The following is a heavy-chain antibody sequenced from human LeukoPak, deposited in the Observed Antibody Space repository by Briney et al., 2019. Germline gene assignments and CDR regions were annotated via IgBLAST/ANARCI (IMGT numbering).Heavy chain of an antibody. CDR2: IWFDGSSK. CDR1: GFTFSRFG. CDR3: VRDRGLGRNGYDY. J-gene: IGHJ4*02. Sequence: GGSLRLSCAASGFTFSRFGMHWVRQAPGKGLEWVAVIWFDGSSKSYGDSVKGRFTISRDNSKNTLDLQMNSLRVEDTAVYYCVRDRGLGRNGYDYWGQGTLVTVSS. D-gene: IGHD3-10*01. V-gene: IGHV3-33*01.